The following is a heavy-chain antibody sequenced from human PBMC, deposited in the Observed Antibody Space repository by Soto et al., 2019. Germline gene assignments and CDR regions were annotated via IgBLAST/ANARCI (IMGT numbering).Heavy chain of an antibody. Sequence: SETLSLTCAVYGGSFSGYYWSWIRQPPGKGLEWIGEINHSGSTNYNPSLKSRVTISVDTSKNQFSLKLSSVTAADTAVYYCERLGVVAATPRYYYYYGMDVWGQGTTVTVSS. CDR1: GGSFSGYY. CDR3: ERLGVVAATPRYYYYYGMDV. V-gene: IGHV4-34*01. J-gene: IGHJ6*02. CDR2: INHSGST. D-gene: IGHD2-15*01.